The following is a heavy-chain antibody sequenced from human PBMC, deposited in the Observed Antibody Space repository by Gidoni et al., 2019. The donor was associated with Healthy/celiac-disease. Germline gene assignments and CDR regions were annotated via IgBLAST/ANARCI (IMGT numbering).Heavy chain of an antibody. CDR3: ERGKGGLEVYDFWSGYHGWFDP. CDR1: CGSFTRGGYY. D-gene: IGHD3-3*01. Sequence: QVQLQESGPGLVKPSQTLSLTCTVPCGSFTRGGYYWRWIRQHPGKGLEWIGYIYYSGSTYYNPSLKSRVTISVDTSKNQFSLKLSAVTAADTAVYYGERGKGGLEVYDFWSGYHGWFDPWGQGTLVTVSS. CDR2: IYYSGST. V-gene: IGHV4-31*03. J-gene: IGHJ5*02.